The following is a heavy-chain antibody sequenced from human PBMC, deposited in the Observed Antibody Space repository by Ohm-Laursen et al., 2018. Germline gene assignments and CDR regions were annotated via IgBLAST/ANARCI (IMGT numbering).Heavy chain of an antibody. CDR1: GFTFSSYA. V-gene: IGHV3-23*01. CDR2: ISGSGGST. Sequence: SLRLSCAASGFTFSSYAMSWVRQAPGKGLEWVSAISGSGGSTYYADSVRGRFTISRDNSKNTLYLQMNSLRTEDTAVYYCSREEIGGAFDLWGQGTMVTVSS. CDR3: SREEIGGAFDL. D-gene: IGHD2-15*01. J-gene: IGHJ3*01.